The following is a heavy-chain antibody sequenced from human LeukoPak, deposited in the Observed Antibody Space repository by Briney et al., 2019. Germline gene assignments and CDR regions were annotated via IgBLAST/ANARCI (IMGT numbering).Heavy chain of an antibody. CDR3: ARQGKDSSGYHVNFDY. D-gene: IGHD3-22*01. V-gene: IGHV4-34*01. Sequence: KPSETLSLTCAVYGGSFSGYYWSWIRQPPGKGLEWIGEINHSGSTNYNPSLKSRVTISVDTSKNQFSLKLSSVTAADTAVYSCARQGKDSSGYHVNFDYWGQGTLVTVSS. CDR1: GGSFSGYY. CDR2: INHSGST. J-gene: IGHJ4*02.